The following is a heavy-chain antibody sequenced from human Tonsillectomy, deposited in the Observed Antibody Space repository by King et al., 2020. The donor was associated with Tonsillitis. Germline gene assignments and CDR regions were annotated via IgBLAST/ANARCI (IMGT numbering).Heavy chain of an antibody. V-gene: IGHV3-21*01. CDR1: GFTFSSYS. CDR2: ISSNSGTYI. Sequence: VQLVESGGGLVKPGGSLRLSCAASGFTFSSYSMNWVRLAPGKGLEWVSAISSNSGTYIYYADSVKGRFTISRDNAKNSLYLQMNSLRDEDTAVYDCSRLVDGYPDYLGQGTLVTVSS. J-gene: IGHJ4*02. CDR3: SRLVDGYPDY. D-gene: IGHD5-24*01.